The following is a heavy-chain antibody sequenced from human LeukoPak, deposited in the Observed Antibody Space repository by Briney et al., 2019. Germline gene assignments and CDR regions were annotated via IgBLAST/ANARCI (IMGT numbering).Heavy chain of an antibody. CDR1: GFTFSSYS. CDR2: ISSSSSYI. J-gene: IGHJ4*02. CDR3: ARGDSSGSFGY. D-gene: IGHD3-22*01. Sequence: GGSLRLSCAASGFTFSSYSMNWVRQAPGKGLEWVSSISSSSSYIYYDDSVEGRFTISRDNAKNPLYLQMNRLRAEDTAVYYCARGDSSGSFGYWGQGALVTVSS. V-gene: IGHV3-21*01.